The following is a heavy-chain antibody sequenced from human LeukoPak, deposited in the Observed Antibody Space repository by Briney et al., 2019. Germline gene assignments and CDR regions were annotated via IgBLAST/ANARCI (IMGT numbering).Heavy chain of an antibody. CDR3: ARGGGYCTGPSCYTFGY. Sequence: PGGSLRLSCVASGFTFDNYAMHWVRQAPGKGLEWVALVSHDGSNKYYADSVKGRFTISRDNSKNTLYLQMNSLRAEDTTVFYCARGGGYCTGPSCYTFGYWGQGTLVTVSS. J-gene: IGHJ4*02. CDR1: GFTFDNYA. V-gene: IGHV3-30-3*01. D-gene: IGHD2-2*02. CDR2: VSHDGSNK.